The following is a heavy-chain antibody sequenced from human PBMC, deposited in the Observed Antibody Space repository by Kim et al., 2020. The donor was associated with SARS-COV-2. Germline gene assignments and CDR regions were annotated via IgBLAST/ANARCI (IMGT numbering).Heavy chain of an antibody. J-gene: IGHJ6*03. CDR3: ARELPDTVTTSNYYYYYMDV. D-gene: IGHD4-17*01. V-gene: IGHV3-33*01. Sequence: GGSLRLSCAASGFTFSSYGMHWVRQAPGKGLEWVAVIWYDGSNKYYADSVKGRFTISRDNSKNTLYLQMNSLRAEDTAVYYCARELPDTVTTSNYYYYYMDVWGKGTTVTVSS. CDR1: GFTFSSYG. CDR2: IWYDGSNK.